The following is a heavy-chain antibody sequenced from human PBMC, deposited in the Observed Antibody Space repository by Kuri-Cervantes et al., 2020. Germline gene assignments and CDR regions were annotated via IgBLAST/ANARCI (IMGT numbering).Heavy chain of an antibody. V-gene: IGHV3-48*01. J-gene: IGHJ4*02. CDR3: ASGIYGGKDY. CDR1: GFTFTSYS. Sequence: GESLKISCAASGFTFTSYSMNWVRQAPGKGLEWISYINPVSGAKYYADSVKGRFTISRDDAKNSLGLQMNSLRADDTAVYYCASGIYGGKDYWGQGTLVTVSS. CDR2: INPVSGAK. D-gene: IGHD4-23*01.